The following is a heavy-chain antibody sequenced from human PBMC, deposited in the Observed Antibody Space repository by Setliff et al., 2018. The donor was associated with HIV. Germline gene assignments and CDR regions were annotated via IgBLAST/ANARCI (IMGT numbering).Heavy chain of an antibody. J-gene: IGHJ4*02. CDR3: TTDLGTRYDTPVY. V-gene: IGHV3-15*07. Sequence: GGSLRLSCAASGFTFSDARMNWVRQAPGKGLEWVGHIKNKDDGGTADYAAPVKGRFTISRDDSKNTLYLQMNSLKTEDSAVYYCTTDLGTRYDTPVYWGQGTLVTVSS. D-gene: IGHD5-12*01. CDR2: IKNKDDGGTA. CDR1: GFTFSDAR.